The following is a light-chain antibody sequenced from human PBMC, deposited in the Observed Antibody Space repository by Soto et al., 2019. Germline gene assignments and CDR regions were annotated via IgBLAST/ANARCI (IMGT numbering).Light chain of an antibody. CDR3: CSYAGSYTEV. Sequence: QSALTQPRSVSGSPGQSVTISCTGTSSDVGGYNYVSWYQQHPGKAPKPMIHDVSKRPSGVPDRFSGSKSGNTASLTISGLQAEDEADYYCCSYAGSYTEVFGTGTKVTVL. J-gene: IGLJ1*01. V-gene: IGLV2-11*01. CDR2: DVS. CDR1: SSDVGGYNY.